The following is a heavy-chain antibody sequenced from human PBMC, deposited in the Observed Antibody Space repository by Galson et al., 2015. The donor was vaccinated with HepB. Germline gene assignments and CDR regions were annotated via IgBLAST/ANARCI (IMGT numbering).Heavy chain of an antibody. D-gene: IGHD2-15*01. CDR2: ISAYNGNT. Sequence: SVKVSCKASGYTFTSYGISWVRQAPGQGLEWMGWISAYNGNTNYAQKLQGRVTMTTDTSTSTAYMELRSLKSDDTAVYYCARTASGGTDGDYWGQGTLVTVSS. CDR3: ARTASGGTDGDY. J-gene: IGHJ4*02. CDR1: GYTFTSYG. V-gene: IGHV1-18*01.